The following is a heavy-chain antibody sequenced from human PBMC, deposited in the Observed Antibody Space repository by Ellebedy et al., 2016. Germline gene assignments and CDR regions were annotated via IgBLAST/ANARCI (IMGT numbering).Heavy chain of an antibody. D-gene: IGHD1-26*01. V-gene: IGHV3-49*03. CDR3: TSSSTKNTEWELLRGGISDY. J-gene: IGHJ4*02. CDR1: GFTFGDYA. Sequence: GGSLRLSCTASGFTFGDYAMSWFRQAPGKGLEWVGFIRSKAYGGTTEYAASVKGRFTISRDDSKSIAYLQMNSLKTDDTAVYYCTSSSTKNTEWELLRGGISDYWGQGTLVTVSS. CDR2: IRSKAYGGTT.